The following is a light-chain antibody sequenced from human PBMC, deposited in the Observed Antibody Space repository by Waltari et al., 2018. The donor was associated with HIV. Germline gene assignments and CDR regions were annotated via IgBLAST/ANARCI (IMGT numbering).Light chain of an antibody. CDR1: NIGTKS. J-gene: IGLJ2*01. V-gene: IGLV3-21*04. CDR2: YDS. Sequence: SYVLAQPPSVSVAPGKTARIACGGNNIGTKSVHWYPQRPGQAPVLVSYYDSDPPSGIPERISGSSSGNTATLTVSMVEAGDEADYYCQVWDSNTYHVLFGGGTKLTVL. CDR3: QVWDSNTYHVL.